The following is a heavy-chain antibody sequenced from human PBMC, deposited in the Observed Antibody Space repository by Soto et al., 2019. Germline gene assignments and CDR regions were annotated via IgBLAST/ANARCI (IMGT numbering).Heavy chain of an antibody. CDR1: GYTFTGYY. D-gene: IGHD3-10*01. CDR3: ARGDTMVRGVIIRSNWFDP. J-gene: IGHJ5*02. CDR2: INPNSGGT. V-gene: IGHV1-2*04. Sequence: QVQLVQSGAEVKKPGASVKVSCKASGYTFTGYYMHWVRQAPGQGLEWMGWINPNSGGTNYAQKFQGWVTMTRDTSFSTAYMELSRLRSDDTAVYYCARGDTMVRGVIIRSNWFDPWGQGTLVTVSS.